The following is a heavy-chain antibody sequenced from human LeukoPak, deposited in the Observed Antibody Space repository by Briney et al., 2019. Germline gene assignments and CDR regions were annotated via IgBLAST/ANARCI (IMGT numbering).Heavy chain of an antibody. CDR2: IYSGGST. CDR3: ALHINGDYESRFDP. D-gene: IGHD4-17*01. V-gene: IGHV3-53*01. Sequence: PGGSLRLSCAASGFIVSRIYMSWVREAPGKGLEGVSVIYSGGSTFYADSVKSRFTISRDNSNNTLYLQMNSLGAEDTAVYYCALHINGDYESRFDPWGQGTLVTVSS. CDR1: GFIVSRIY. J-gene: IGHJ5*02.